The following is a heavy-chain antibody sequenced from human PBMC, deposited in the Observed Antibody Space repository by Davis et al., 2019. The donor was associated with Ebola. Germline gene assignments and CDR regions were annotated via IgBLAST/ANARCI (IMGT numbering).Heavy chain of an antibody. D-gene: IGHD3-10*01. J-gene: IGHJ6*02. V-gene: IGHV1-18*04. CDR1: GYTFTSYG. Sequence: AASVKLSCKASGYTFTSYGISWVRQAPGQGLEWMGWISAYNGNTNYAQKLQGRVTMTTDTSTSTAYMELRSLRSDDTAVYYCARDGALWSLYYYGMDVWGQGTTVTVSS. CDR2: ISAYNGNT. CDR3: ARDGALWSLYYYGMDV.